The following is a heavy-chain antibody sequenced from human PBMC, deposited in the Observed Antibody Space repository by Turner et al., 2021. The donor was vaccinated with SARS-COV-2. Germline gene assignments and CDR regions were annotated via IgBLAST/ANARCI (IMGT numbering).Heavy chain of an antibody. CDR2: IKTDGSSK. D-gene: IGHD1-1*01. CDR1: GFTFSDYW. J-gene: IGHJ5*01. Sequence: EEQLVESGGGLVQSGGSLRLSCAGSGFTFSDYWLGWVRQAPGKGLEWVANIKTDGSSKYYVDSGKDRFTTSRDNAKNSLYLQMYSLRAEDTAVYYCVRHGSWNFDSWGQGTLVTVSS. CDR3: VRHGSWNFDS. V-gene: IGHV3-7*01.